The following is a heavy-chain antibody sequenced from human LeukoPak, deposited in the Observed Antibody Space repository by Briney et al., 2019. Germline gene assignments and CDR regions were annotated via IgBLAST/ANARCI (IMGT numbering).Heavy chain of an antibody. CDR2: ISSSSSYI. J-gene: IGHJ3*02. CDR1: GFTFSSYN. CDR3: TDTGPADAFDI. D-gene: IGHD1-14*01. V-gene: IGHV3-21*01. Sequence: PGGSLRLSCAASGFTFSSYNMNWVRQAPGKGLEWVSSISSSSSYIYYADSVKGRFTISRDNAKNSLYLQINSLRAEDTAVYYCTDTGPADAFDIWGQGTMVTVSS.